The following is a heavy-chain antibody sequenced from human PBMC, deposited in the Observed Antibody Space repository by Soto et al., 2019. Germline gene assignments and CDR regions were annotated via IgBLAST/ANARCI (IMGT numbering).Heavy chain of an antibody. J-gene: IGHJ6*02. CDR1: GYSFTSYW. Sequence: RGESLKISCKGSGYSFTSYWISWVRQMPGKGLEWMGRIDPSDSYTNYSPSFQGHVTISADKSISTAYLQWSSLKALDTAMYYCGRRPFVSSYYYYSGMYAWGQGSRVPVS. D-gene: IGHD3-3*01. CDR3: GRRPFVSSYYYYSGMYA. V-gene: IGHV5-10-1*01. CDR2: IDPSDSYT.